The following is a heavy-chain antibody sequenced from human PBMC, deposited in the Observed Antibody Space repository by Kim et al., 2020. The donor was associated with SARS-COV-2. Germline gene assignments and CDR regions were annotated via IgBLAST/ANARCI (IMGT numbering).Heavy chain of an antibody. Sequence: FQGRVTMTRDTSISTAYMELSRLRSDDTAVYYCARVGYCSGGSCYGWFDPWGQGTLVTVSS. CDR3: ARVGYCSGGSCYGWFDP. V-gene: IGHV1-2*02. J-gene: IGHJ5*02. D-gene: IGHD2-15*01.